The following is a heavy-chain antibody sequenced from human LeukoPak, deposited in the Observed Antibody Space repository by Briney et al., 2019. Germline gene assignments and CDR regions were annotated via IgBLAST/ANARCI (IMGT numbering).Heavy chain of an antibody. D-gene: IGHD4-17*01. CDR3: ARARDYGDISFDY. V-gene: IGHV6-1*01. CDR2: TYYKSKWCN. CDR1: GDSVSSNSAA. J-gene: IGHJ4*02. Sequence: SQTLSLTCAISGDSVSSNSAAWNGIRQSPSRGLEWLGRTYYKSKWCNNYAVSVKSRISINPDTSKNQFSLQLNSVTPEDTAVYFCARARDYGDISFDYWGQGTLVTVSS.